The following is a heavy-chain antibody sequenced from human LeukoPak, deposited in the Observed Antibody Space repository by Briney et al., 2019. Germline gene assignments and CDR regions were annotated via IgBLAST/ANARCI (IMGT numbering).Heavy chain of an antibody. CDR3: ARSGLTTVLYLD. Sequence: SETLSLTCGGFGGSFSNYCWSWIRQPPGKGLEWIAEINRSGYTYYNPSLRSRVSVSADTSTNQFSLKVTSLTAADTAVYYCARSGLTTVLYLDWGQGTLVTVSS. CDR2: INRSGYT. J-gene: IGHJ4*02. D-gene: IGHD4-11*01. CDR1: GGSFSNYC. V-gene: IGHV4-34*01.